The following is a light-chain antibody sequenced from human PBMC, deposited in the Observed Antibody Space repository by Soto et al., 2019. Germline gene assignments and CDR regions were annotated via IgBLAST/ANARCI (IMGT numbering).Light chain of an antibody. CDR1: QSIRTN. J-gene: IGKJ2*01. CDR2: GAS. V-gene: IGKV3-15*01. Sequence: EIVLTQSPATLSVSAGGTVTLSCRASQSIRTNVAWYQQIPGQAPRLLVYGASTRATGVPARFSGSGSGIEFTLTISSLQSEDVATYYCQKYHSAPYTFGQGTKLEIK. CDR3: QKYHSAPYT.